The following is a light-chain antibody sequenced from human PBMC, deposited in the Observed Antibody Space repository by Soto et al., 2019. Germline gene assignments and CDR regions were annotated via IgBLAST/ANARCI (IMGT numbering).Light chain of an antibody. Sequence: DIQMTQSPSTLSGSVGDRVTITCRASQTISSWLAWYQQNPGKAPKLLIYKASTLKSGVPSRFSGSGSGTEFTLTISSLQPDDFATYDCQHYNSYSEAFGQGTKVELK. CDR2: KAS. CDR1: QTISSW. V-gene: IGKV1-5*03. J-gene: IGKJ1*01. CDR3: QHYNSYSEA.